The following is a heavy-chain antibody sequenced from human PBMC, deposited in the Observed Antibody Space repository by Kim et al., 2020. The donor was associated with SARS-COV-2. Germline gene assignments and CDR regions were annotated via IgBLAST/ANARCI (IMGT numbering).Heavy chain of an antibody. J-gene: IGHJ4*02. CDR2: ISGSGGST. CDR3: AKDGPHGVTTGHFDY. V-gene: IGHV3-23*01. D-gene: IGHD4-17*01. CDR1: GFTFSSYA. Sequence: GGSLGLSCAASGFTFSSYAMSWVRQAPGKGLEWVSAISGSGGSTYYADSVKGRFTISRDNSKNTLYLQMNSLRAEDTAVYYCAKDGPHGVTTGHFDYWGQGTLVTVSS.